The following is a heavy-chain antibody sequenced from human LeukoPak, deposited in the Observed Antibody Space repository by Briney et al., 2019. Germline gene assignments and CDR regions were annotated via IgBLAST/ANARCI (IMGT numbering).Heavy chain of an antibody. Sequence: GGSLRLSCAASGFTLSSYAMSWVRPAPGEGVECVSDISGSGGSTYYADSVKGRFTISRDNSKNTLYLQMNSLRAEDTAVYYCANQGGIAAAGESDIWGQGTMVTVSS. CDR2: ISGSGGST. CDR3: ANQGGIAAAGESDI. V-gene: IGHV3-23*01. J-gene: IGHJ3*02. D-gene: IGHD6-13*01. CDR1: GFTLSSYA.